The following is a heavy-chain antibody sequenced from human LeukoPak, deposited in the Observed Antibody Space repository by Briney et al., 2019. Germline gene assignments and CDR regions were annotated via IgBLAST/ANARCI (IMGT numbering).Heavy chain of an antibody. CDR1: GGSFSGYY. J-gene: IGHJ5*02. CDR3: ARKWLGSSWFKRGWFDP. V-gene: IGHV4-34*01. D-gene: IGHD6-13*01. CDR2: INHSGST. Sequence: SETLSLTCAAYGGSFSGYYWSWIRQPPGKGLEWIGEINHSGSTNYNPTLKSRVTISVDTSKNQFSLKLSSVTAADTAVYYCARKWLGSSWFKRGWFDPWGQGTLVTVSS.